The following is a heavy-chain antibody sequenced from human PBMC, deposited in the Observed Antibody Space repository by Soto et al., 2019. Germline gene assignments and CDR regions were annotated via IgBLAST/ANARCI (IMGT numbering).Heavy chain of an antibody. CDR2: ISSSSSTI. D-gene: IGHD3-22*01. Sequence: TGGSLRLSCAASGFTFSTYSMNWVRQAPGKGLEWVSYISSSSSTIFYTDSVKGRFTVSRDNAKNSLYLQMNSLRVEDTAFYCWPTPTYYYDSSGPPGPGGQGPLVPVP. CDR1: GFTFSTYS. J-gene: IGHJ4*01. CDR3: PTPTYYYDSSGPPGP. V-gene: IGHV3-48*01.